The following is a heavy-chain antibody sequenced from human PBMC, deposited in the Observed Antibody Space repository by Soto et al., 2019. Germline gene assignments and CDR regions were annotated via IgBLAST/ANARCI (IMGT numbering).Heavy chain of an antibody. Sequence: GGSLRLSCAASGFTFSSYSMNWVRQAPGKGLEWVSSISSSSSYIYYADSVKGRFTISRDNAKNSLYLQMNSLRAEDTAVYYCARDEEQTYYDFWSGYSRDAFDIWGQGTMVTVSS. V-gene: IGHV3-21*01. D-gene: IGHD3-3*01. CDR1: GFTFSSYS. CDR2: ISSSSSYI. CDR3: ARDEEQTYYDFWSGYSRDAFDI. J-gene: IGHJ3*02.